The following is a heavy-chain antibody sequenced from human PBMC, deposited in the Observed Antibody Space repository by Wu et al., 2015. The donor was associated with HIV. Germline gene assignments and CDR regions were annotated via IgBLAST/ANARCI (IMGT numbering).Heavy chain of an antibody. CDR1: GYTFTSYD. J-gene: IGHJ4*02. CDR2: MNPKTRNT. V-gene: IGHV1-8*01. CDR3: ARQRAYTSGWYIYDY. D-gene: IGHD6-19*01. Sequence: QVQLVQSGAEVKKPGASGKVSCKASGYTFTSYDINWVRQATGQGLEWVGWMNPKTRNTGYAQKFQGRLTMTGDTSISTAYMELTSLRSEDTAVYYCARQRAYTSGWYIYDYWGQGTLVTVSS.